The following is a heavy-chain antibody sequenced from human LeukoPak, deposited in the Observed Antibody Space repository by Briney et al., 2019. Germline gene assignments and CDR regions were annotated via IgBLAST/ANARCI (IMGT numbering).Heavy chain of an antibody. J-gene: IGHJ4*02. CDR3: AKGGLGLRWFFDY. V-gene: IGHV3-23*01. CDR1: GFTFSSYA. D-gene: IGHD4-23*01. Sequence: GGSLRLSCAASGFTFSSYAMSWVRQTPAKGLEWVSAISGSGGSTYYADSEKGRFTISRDNSKNTLYLQMNSLRAEDTAVYYCAKGGLGLRWFFDYWGQGTLVTVSS. CDR2: ISGSGGST.